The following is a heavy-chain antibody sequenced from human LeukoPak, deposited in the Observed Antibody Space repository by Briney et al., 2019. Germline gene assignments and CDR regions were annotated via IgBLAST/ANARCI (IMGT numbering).Heavy chain of an antibody. CDR3: ARDGDHYDFWSGYYTN. V-gene: IGHV3-48*04. CDR1: GFTFSSYS. CDR2: ISSSSSTI. Sequence: GGSLRLSCAASGFTFSSYSMNWVRRAPGKGLEWVSYISSSSSTIYYADSVKGRSTISRDNAKNSLYLQMNSLRAEDTAVYYCARDGDHYDFWSGYYTNWGQGTLVTVSS. J-gene: IGHJ4*02. D-gene: IGHD3-3*01.